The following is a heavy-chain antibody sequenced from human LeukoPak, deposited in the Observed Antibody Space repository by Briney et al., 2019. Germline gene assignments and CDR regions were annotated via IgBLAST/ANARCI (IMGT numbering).Heavy chain of an antibody. CDR3: ARHTTSGWYQVVY. CDR2: ISYSGST. Sequence: KSSETLSLTCTVSGGSISNYYWSWIRQPPGKGLEWIGYISYSGSTNHNPSLKSRVTISVDTSKNQFSLKLSSVTAAGTAVYYCARHTTSGWYQVVYWGQGTLVTVSS. J-gene: IGHJ4*02. CDR1: GGSISNYY. V-gene: IGHV4-59*01. D-gene: IGHD6-19*01.